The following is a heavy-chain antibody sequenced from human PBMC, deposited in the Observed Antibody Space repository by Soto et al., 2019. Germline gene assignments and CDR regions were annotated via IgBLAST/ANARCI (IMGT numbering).Heavy chain of an antibody. CDR1: GFTFSSYD. J-gene: IGHJ4*02. CDR3: AREGQQLAYFDY. Sequence: GGSLRLSCAASGFTFSSYDMHWVRQATGKGLEWVSAIGTAGDTYYPGSVKGRFTISRENAKNSLYLQMNSLRAGDTAVYYCAREGQQLAYFDYWGQGTLVTVSS. CDR2: IGTAGDT. D-gene: IGHD6-13*01. V-gene: IGHV3-13*01.